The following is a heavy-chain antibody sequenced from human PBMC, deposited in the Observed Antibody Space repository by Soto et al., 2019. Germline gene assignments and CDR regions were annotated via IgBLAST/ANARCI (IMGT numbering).Heavy chain of an antibody. V-gene: IGHV1-2*04. D-gene: IGHD3-22*01. Sequence: GASVKVCCKASGYTFTGSYMHWVRQAPGQGLEWMGWINPNSGGTNYAQKFQGWVTMTRDTSISTAYMELSRLRSDDTAVYYCARGDSRLLYYMDVWGKGTTVTVSS. CDR2: INPNSGGT. CDR3: ARGDSRLLYYMDV. J-gene: IGHJ6*03. CDR1: GYTFTGSY.